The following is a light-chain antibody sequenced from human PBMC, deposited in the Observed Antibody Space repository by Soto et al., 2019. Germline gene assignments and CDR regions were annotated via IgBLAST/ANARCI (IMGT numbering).Light chain of an antibody. CDR1: QTISSW. CDR2: KAS. Sequence: MTQSPSTLYGSVGDRVPITGRASQTISSWLAWYQQKPGKAPKLLIYKASTLKSGVPSRFSGSGSGSEFNFTITGLQPEDFATYYCQQANSFPIPFGQGTRLEIK. J-gene: IGKJ5*01. CDR3: QQANSFPIP. V-gene: IGKV1-5*03.